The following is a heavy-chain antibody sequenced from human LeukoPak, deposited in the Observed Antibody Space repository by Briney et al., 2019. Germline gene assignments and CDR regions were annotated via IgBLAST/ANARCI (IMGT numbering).Heavy chain of an antibody. CDR3: ARALYSGYDSDEEYYFDY. V-gene: IGHV4-61*05. J-gene: IGHJ4*02. D-gene: IGHD5-12*01. Sequence: SETLSLTCTVSGGSISSSSYYWGWIRQPPGKGLEWIGHIYTSGSTNYNPSLKSRVTISVDTSKNQFSLKLSSVTAADTAVYYCARALYSGYDSDEEYYFDYWGQGTLVTVSS. CDR2: IYTSGST. CDR1: GGSISSSSYY.